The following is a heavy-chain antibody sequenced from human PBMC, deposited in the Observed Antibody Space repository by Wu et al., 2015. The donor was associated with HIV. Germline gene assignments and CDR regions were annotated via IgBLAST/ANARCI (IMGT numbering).Heavy chain of an antibody. CDR3: ARRKAYFDSSGYYYYYGMDV. D-gene: IGHD3-22*01. CDR1: GYTFTSYD. J-gene: IGHJ6*02. V-gene: IGHV1-8*01. Sequence: QVQLVQSGAEVKKPGASVKVSCKASGYTFTSYDINWVRQATGQGLEWMGWMNPNSGNTGYAQKFQGRVTLTKNPSISTAYMELSSLRSEDTAVYYCARRKAYFDSSGYYYYYGMDVWGQGTTVTVSS. CDR2: MNPNSGNT.